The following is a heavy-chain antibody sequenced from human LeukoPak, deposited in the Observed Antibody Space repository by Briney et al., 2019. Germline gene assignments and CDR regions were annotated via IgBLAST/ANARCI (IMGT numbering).Heavy chain of an antibody. J-gene: IGHJ6*02. D-gene: IGHD6-13*01. CDR2: IYYSGST. CDR3: ARGWRAYGMDV. Sequence: SETLSLTCTVSGGSISSGDYYWSWIRQPPGKGLEWIGYIYYSGSTYYNPSLKSRVTISVDTSKNQFSLKLSSVTAADTAVYYCARGWRAYGMDVWGQGTTVTVSS. V-gene: IGHV4-30-4*01. CDR1: GGSISSGDYY.